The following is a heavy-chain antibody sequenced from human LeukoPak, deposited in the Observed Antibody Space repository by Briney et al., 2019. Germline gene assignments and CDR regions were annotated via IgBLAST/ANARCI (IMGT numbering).Heavy chain of an antibody. V-gene: IGHV3-23*01. D-gene: IGHD3-10*01. J-gene: IGHJ3*01. CDR3: AKAIVSYYGSGRDDAFDV. CDR1: GFTFSSYA. CDR2: ISGSGSST. Sequence: GGSLSLSCAASGFTFSSYAMSWVRQAPGQGLEWVSAISGSGSSTYYADSVKGRFTFSRDNSKNTLYLQMNTLRAEDTALYYCAKAIVSYYGSGRDDAFDVWGQGKMVTVSS.